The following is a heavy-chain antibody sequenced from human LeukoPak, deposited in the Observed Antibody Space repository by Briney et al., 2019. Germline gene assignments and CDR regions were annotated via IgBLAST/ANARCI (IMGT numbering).Heavy chain of an antibody. CDR1: GGSISSFY. CDR2: IYTSGST. Sequence: SETLSLTCTVSGGSISSFYWSWIRQPAGKGLEWIGRIYTSGSTNYNPSLKSRVTISVDKSKNQFSLKLSSVTAADTAVYYCARMGSEYYYYYMDVWGKGTTVTVSS. CDR3: ARMGSEYYYYYMDV. D-gene: IGHD3-10*01. J-gene: IGHJ6*03. V-gene: IGHV4-4*07.